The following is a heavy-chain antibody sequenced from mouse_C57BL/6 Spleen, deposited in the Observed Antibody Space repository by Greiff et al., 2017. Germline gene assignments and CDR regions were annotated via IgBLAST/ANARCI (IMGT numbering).Heavy chain of an antibody. CDR3: ALSTMVTARFDY. J-gene: IGHJ2*01. V-gene: IGHV1-64*01. D-gene: IGHD2-2*01. CDR1: GYTFTSYW. CDR2: IHPNSGST. Sequence: VQLQQSGAELVKPGASVKLSCKASGYTFTSYWMHWVKQRPGQGLEWIGMIHPNSGSTNYNEKFKSKATLTVDKSSSTAYMQLSSLTSEDSAVYYCALSTMVTARFDYWGQGTTLTVSS.